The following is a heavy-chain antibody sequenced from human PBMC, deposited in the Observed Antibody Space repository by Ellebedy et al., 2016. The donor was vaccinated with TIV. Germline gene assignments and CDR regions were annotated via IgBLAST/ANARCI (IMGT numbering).Heavy chain of an antibody. V-gene: IGHV4-34*01. CDR2: ITPSGKS. D-gene: IGHD6-25*01. CDR1: GGSISPHY. CDR3: AREGLLAAAGSGFDY. J-gene: IGHJ4*02. Sequence: MPSETLSLTCAVSGGSISPHYWSWIRQPPGKGLEWIGEITPSGKSQYNPSLKSRVTISVDTSKNQFSLNLQSLTAADTALYYCAREGLLAAAGSGFDYWGQGALVTVSS.